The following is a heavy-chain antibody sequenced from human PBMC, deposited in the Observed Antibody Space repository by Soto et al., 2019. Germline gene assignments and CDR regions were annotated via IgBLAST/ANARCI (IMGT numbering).Heavy chain of an antibody. V-gene: IGHV4-30-2*01. D-gene: IGHD2-15*01. CDR2: IYHSGST. CDR1: GGSISSGGYS. Sequence: QLQLQESGSGLVKPSQTLSLTCAVSGGSISSGGYSWSWIRQPPGKGLEWIGYIYHSGSTYYNPSLKSRVHISVDRSKKQFSLKLSSVTAADTAVYYCATSRLRYCSGGSCHNWDYGMDVWGQGTTVTVSS. CDR3: ATSRLRYCSGGSCHNWDYGMDV. J-gene: IGHJ6*02.